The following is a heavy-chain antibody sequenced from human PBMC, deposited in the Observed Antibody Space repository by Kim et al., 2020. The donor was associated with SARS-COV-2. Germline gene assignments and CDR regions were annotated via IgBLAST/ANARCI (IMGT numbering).Heavy chain of an antibody. Sequence: SETLSLTCTVSGGSISSSSYYWGWIRQPPGKGLEWIGSIYYSGSTYYNPSLKSRVTISVDTSKNQFSLKLSSVTAADTAVYFCASLCIASAATDIDYWGQGTLVTVSS. V-gene: IGHV4-39*01. D-gene: IGHD2-15*01. CDR3: ASLCIASAATDIDY. CDR2: IYYSGST. CDR1: GGSISSSSYY. J-gene: IGHJ4*02.